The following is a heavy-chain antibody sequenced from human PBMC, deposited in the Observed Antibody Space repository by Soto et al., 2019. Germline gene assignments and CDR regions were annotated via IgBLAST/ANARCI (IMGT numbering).Heavy chain of an antibody. CDR3: ARETQWLNWFDP. Sequence: EVQLVESGGGLVQPGGSLRLSCAASGFTFSNYSMNWVRQAPGKGLEWVSYISSSTIYYADAVKGRFTISRDNAKNSLYLQMNSLRAEGTAVYYCARETQWLNWFDPWGQGTLVTVSS. V-gene: IGHV3-48*01. CDR2: ISSSTI. J-gene: IGHJ5*02. CDR1: GFTFSNYS. D-gene: IGHD6-19*01.